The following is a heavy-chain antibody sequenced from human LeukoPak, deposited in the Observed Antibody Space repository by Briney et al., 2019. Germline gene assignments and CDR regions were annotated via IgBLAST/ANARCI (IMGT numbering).Heavy chain of an antibody. CDR1: VLTVSRHY. V-gene: IGHV3-66*01. CDR3: ARRPDYVGTPTCDY. D-gene: IGHD4-23*01. Sequence: PGGSLRLSCAASVLTVSRHYMSWLRQAPGKGLEWVSVIYSGGSTYYADSVKGRFTISRDNSKNTLYLQLNSLRVEDTAVYYCARRPDYVGTPTCDYWGQGTLVTVSS. CDR2: IYSGGST. J-gene: IGHJ4*02.